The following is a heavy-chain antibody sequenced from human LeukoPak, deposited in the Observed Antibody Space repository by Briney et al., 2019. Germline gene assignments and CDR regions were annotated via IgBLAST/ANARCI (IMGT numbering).Heavy chain of an antibody. J-gene: IGHJ4*02. Sequence: GGSLRLSCAASGFTFSNAWMSWVRQAPGKGLEWVGRIKSKTDGGTTDYAAPVKGRFTISRDDSKNTLYLQMNSLKTEDTAVYYCTTDNDVEGYCSSTSCYRVEYWGQGTLVTVSS. V-gene: IGHV3-15*01. CDR1: GFTFSNAW. D-gene: IGHD2-2*02. CDR3: TTDNDVEGYCSSTSCYRVEY. CDR2: IKSKTDGGTT.